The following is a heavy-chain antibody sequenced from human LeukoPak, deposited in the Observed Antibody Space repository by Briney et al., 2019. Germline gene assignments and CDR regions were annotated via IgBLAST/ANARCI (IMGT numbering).Heavy chain of an antibody. CDR1: GFTFSCYA. V-gene: IGHV3-23*01. CDR3: ARSYYYDCYIAV. CDR2: IRGTTGST. Sequence: PGGPLLLSSVASGFTFSCYAMSWVRPPPGKGLEWLIGIRGTTGSTYYTDSLKGRFTISRDNSKNTLYLQMNRLRAEDTALYFCARSYYYDCYIAVWGKGTPVTVSS. J-gene: IGHJ6*03.